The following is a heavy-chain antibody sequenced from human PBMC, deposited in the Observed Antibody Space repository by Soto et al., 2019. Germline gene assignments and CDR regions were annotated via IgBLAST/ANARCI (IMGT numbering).Heavy chain of an antibody. CDR1: GGSISSSSYY. V-gene: IGHV4-39*01. D-gene: IGHD1-26*01. Sequence: SETLSLTCTVSGGSISSSSYYWGWIRQPPGKGLEWIGGIYYSGSTYSNPSLKSRVTISVDTSKNQFSLKLSSVTAADTAVYYCARHLITSGSYTGGYYGMDVWGQGTTVTVSS. J-gene: IGHJ6*02. CDR2: IYYSGST. CDR3: ARHLITSGSYTGGYYGMDV.